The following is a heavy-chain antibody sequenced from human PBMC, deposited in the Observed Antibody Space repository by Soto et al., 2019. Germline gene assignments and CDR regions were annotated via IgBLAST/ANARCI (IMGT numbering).Heavy chain of an antibody. Sequence: GGSLRLSCAASGFTFSSYAMSWVRQAPGKGLEWVSAISGSGGSTYYADSVKGRFTISRDNSKNTLYLQMNSLRAEDTAVYYCAKSRFLEWLLYQYYFDYWGQGTLVTVSS. CDR2: ISGSGGST. D-gene: IGHD3-3*01. J-gene: IGHJ4*02. CDR1: GFTFSSYA. CDR3: AKSRFLEWLLYQYYFDY. V-gene: IGHV3-23*01.